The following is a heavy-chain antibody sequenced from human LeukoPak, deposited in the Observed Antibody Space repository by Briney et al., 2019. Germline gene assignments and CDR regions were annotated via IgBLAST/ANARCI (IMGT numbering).Heavy chain of an antibody. V-gene: IGHV3-48*04. J-gene: IGHJ3*02. CDR2: ISSSRSTI. Sequence: GGSLRLSCAASGFTCSSYSMNWVRRAPGKGLDWVSYISSSRSTIYYADSVKGRFTISRDNAKNSLYLQMNSLRAEDTAVYYCAREPPTKTYYYDSSGYQDAFDIWGQGTMVTVSS. CDR1: GFTCSSYS. CDR3: AREPPTKTYYYDSSGYQDAFDI. D-gene: IGHD3-22*01.